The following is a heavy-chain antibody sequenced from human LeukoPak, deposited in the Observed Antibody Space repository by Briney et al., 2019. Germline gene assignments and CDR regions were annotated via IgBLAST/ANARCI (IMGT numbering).Heavy chain of an antibody. CDR1: GFTFNRNA. J-gene: IGHJ4*02. CDR2: IGGSGDKT. V-gene: IGHV3-23*01. CDR3: VRRGDASSGWGDHDF. D-gene: IGHD6-19*01. Sequence: GGSLRLSCAASGFTFNRNAISWVRKAPGKGLEWVSTIGGSGDKTFYADSVKGRFTISRDNCKNMVHLQMSSLIGEDTALYYCVRRGDASSGWGDHDFWGQGALVTVSS.